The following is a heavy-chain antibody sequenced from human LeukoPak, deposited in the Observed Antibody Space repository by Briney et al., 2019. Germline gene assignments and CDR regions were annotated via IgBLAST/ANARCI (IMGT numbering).Heavy chain of an antibody. J-gene: IGHJ4*02. CDR1: GGSISSGDYY. V-gene: IGHV4-30-4*01. D-gene: IGHD3-10*01. Sequence: SETLSLTCTVSGGSISSGDYYWSWIRHPPGKGLEWIGYIYYSGSTYYNPSLKSRVTISVDTSKNQFSLKLSSVTAADTAVYYCARSPALINYGSGNFDYWGQGTLVTVSS. CDR3: ARSPALINYGSGNFDY. CDR2: IYYSGST.